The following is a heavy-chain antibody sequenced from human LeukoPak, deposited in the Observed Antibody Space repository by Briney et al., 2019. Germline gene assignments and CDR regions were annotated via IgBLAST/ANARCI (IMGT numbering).Heavy chain of an antibody. Sequence: SETLSLTCTVSGGSISSSSYYWGWIRQPPGKGLEWIGSIYYSGSTYYNPSLKSRVTISVDTSKKQFSLKLSSVTAADTAVYYCARDRDDDSNSSWYRSGLNWFDPWGQGTLVTVSS. D-gene: IGHD6-13*01. CDR1: GGSISSSSYY. J-gene: IGHJ5*02. CDR2: IYYSGST. CDR3: ARDRDDDSNSSWYRSGLNWFDP. V-gene: IGHV4-39*07.